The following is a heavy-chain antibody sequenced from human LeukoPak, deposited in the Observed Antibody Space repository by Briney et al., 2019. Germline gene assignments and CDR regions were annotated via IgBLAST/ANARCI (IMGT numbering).Heavy chain of an antibody. CDR2: IYPRDSDT. CDR1: GYSFSTNW. V-gene: IGHV5-51*01. CDR3: ARPFYSDYSMDF. Sequence: GESVKISCKASGYSFSTNWIAWVRQMPGEGLEWMGIIYPRDSDTRYSPSFQGQVTISADKSISTAYLQWSSLKASDTAMYYCARPFYSDYSMDFWGQGTTVTVSS. J-gene: IGHJ6*02. D-gene: IGHD1-26*01.